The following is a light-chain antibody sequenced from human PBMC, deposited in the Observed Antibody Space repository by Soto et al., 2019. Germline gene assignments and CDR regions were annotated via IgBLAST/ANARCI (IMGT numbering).Light chain of an antibody. V-gene: IGKV1-16*01. Sequence: DIQMTQSPSSLSASVGDRVTFTCRANQDISTSLAWFQQKPGRGPKSLISAASSLQSGVPSRFSGNGSGTDFSLTISSLQPEDFATYYCQHYKTYPLTFGGGTKVEI. CDR1: QDISTS. CDR2: AAS. CDR3: QHYKTYPLT. J-gene: IGKJ4*01.